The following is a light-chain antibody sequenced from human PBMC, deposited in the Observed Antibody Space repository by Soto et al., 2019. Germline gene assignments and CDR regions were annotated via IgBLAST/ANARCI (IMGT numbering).Light chain of an antibody. CDR3: QQRSNWPPMYT. V-gene: IGKV3-11*01. Sequence: EIVLTQSPATLSLSPGERATLSCRASQSVSSYLAWYQQKPGQAPRLLIYDPFNRATGIPARFSGSGSGTDFTLAISSLEPEDFAVYYCQQRSNWPPMYTFGQGTKLEIK. CDR2: DPF. CDR1: QSVSSY. J-gene: IGKJ2*01.